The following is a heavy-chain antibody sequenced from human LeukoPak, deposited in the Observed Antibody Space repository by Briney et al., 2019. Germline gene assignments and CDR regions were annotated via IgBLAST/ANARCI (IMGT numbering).Heavy chain of an antibody. CDR3: ARALIRPAITMVRGVIITDFDY. V-gene: IGHV1-18*01. D-gene: IGHD3-10*01. CDR2: ISAYNGNA. CDR1: GYTFTSYG. J-gene: IGHJ4*02. Sequence: ASVKVSCKASGYTFTSYGISWVRQAPGQGLEWMGWISAYNGNANYAQKLQGRVTMTTDTSTSTAYMELRSLRSDDTAVYYCARALIRPAITMVRGVIITDFDYWGQGTLVTVSS.